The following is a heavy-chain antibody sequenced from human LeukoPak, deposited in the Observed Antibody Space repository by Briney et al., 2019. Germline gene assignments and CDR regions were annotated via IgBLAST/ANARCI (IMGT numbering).Heavy chain of an antibody. CDR1: GFTFSSYG. D-gene: IGHD3-10*01. J-gene: IGHJ5*01. CDR3: AKDLTVGITILRGVRRDFNWFDS. Sequence: PGGSLRLSCAASGFTFSSYGMHWVRQAPGKGLEWVAVISYDGSNKYYADSVKGRFTISRDNSKNTLYLQMNSLRAEDTAVYYCAKDLTVGITILRGVRRDFNWFDSWGQGTLVTVSS. CDR2: ISYDGSNK. V-gene: IGHV3-30*18.